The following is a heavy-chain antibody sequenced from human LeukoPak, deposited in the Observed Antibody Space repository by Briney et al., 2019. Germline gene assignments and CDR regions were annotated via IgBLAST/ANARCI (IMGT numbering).Heavy chain of an antibody. D-gene: IGHD1-26*01. CDR2: ISGSAYNT. CDR3: AKHSGSYFIYYVDS. Sequence: PGGSLRLSCAASGFTFSSYGMSWVRPAPGKGLEWVSTISGSAYNTYYADSVKGRFTISRDNSANTLYLQMNSLRAEDTALYYCAKHSGSYFIYYVDSWGQGTLVTVSS. CDR1: GFTFSSYG. J-gene: IGHJ4*02. V-gene: IGHV3-23*01.